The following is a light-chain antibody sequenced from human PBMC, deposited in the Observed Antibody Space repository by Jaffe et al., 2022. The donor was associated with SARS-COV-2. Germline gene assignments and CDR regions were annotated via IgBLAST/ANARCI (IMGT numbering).Light chain of an antibody. V-gene: IGKV4-1*01. CDR1: QSVIYSSNNKNY. J-gene: IGKJ2*01. CDR3: QQYYSTPYT. CDR2: WAS. Sequence: DIVMTQSPDSLAVSLDERATINCKSSQSVIYSSNNKNYLAWYQQKPGQPPKLLIYWASSRESGVPDRFSGSGSGTDFTLTISSLQAEDVAVYYCQQYYSTPYTFGQGTKLEIK.